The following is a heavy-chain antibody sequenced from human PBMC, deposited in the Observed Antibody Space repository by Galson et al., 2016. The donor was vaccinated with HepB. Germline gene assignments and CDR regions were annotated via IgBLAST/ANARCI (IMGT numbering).Heavy chain of an antibody. V-gene: IGHV3-30*18. CDR1: GFSFRSYG. D-gene: IGHD6-19*01. J-gene: IGHJ4*02. CDR3: LKEPSPFSSGCYFDD. Sequence: SLRLSCAATGFSFRSYGMQWVRQAPGKGLEWLAVISHDGNEHSYADSVKGRFTISRDNSKNTMYLQINSLTVDDTAVYYCLKEPSPFSSGCYFDDWGQGTLVTVSS. CDR2: ISHDGNEH.